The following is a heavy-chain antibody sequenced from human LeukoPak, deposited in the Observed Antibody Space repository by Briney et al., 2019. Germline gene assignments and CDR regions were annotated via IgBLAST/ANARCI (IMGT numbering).Heavy chain of an antibody. CDR3: ARDVFFRAHNWFDP. CDR2: IHYSGST. D-gene: IGHD2/OR15-2a*01. V-gene: IGHV4-59*01. Sequence: SETLSLTCTVSGGSISSYYWSWIRQSPGKGLEWIRYIHYSGSTKHNPTLKSRVTISVDTSKNQFSLKLTSVTAADTAVYYCARDVFFRAHNWFDPWGQGTLVTVSS. J-gene: IGHJ5*02. CDR1: GGSISSYY.